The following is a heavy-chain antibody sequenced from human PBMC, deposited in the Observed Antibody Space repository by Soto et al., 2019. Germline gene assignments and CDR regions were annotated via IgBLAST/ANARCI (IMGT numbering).Heavy chain of an antibody. CDR1: RSTFISYD. J-gene: IGHJ4*02. Sequence: QVQLVQSGAEVKKPGVSVKVSCKASRSTFISYDINWVRQATGQGLEWMGWMNPKSANTGYTQNFQGRVTMTRNTSITTAYMELSSLRSEDTAVYYCVRSPSWETTVTPYYFDSWGQGTLVTVSS. CDR2: MNPKSANT. CDR3: VRSPSWETTVTPYYFDS. D-gene: IGHD4-4*01. V-gene: IGHV1-8*01.